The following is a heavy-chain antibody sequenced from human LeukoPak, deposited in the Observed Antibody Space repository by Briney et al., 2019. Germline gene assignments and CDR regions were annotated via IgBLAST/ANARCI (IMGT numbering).Heavy chain of an antibody. V-gene: IGHV4-34*01. D-gene: IGHD6-19*01. Sequence: SETLSLTCAVYGGSFSGYYWSWIRQPPGKGLEWIGEINHSGSTNYNPSLKSRVTISVDTSKNQFSLKLSSVTAADTAVYYCARISSGRQGRWFDPWGQGALVTVSS. CDR3: ARISSGRQGRWFDP. CDR2: INHSGST. CDR1: GGSFSGYY. J-gene: IGHJ5*02.